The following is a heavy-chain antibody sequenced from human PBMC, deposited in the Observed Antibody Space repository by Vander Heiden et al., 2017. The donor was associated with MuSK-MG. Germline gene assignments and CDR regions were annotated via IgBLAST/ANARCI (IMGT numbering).Heavy chain of an antibody. V-gene: IGHV3-48*04. D-gene: IGHD3-10*01. J-gene: IGHJ5*02. CDR3: ASPLLWFGELP. CDR1: GFTFSSYS. CDR2: ISSSSSTI. Sequence: EVQLVESGGCLVHPGGSLRLSCASSGFTFSSYSMNWVRQDPGKGLEWVSYISSSSSTIYYADSVKGRFTISRDNAKNSLYLQMNSLRAEHTAVYYCASPLLWFGELPWGQGTLVTVSS.